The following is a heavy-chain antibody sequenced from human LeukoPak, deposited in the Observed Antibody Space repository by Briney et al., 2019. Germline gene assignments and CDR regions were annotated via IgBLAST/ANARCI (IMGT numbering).Heavy chain of an antibody. J-gene: IGHJ6*02. D-gene: IGHD2-15*01. CDR2: IYSGGST. V-gene: IGHV3-53*01. Sequence: PGGSLRLSCAASGFTVSSNYMSWVRQAPGKGLEWVSVIYSGGSTYYADSVKGRFTISRDNSKNTLYLQMNSLRAEDTAVYYCAREGWPLHYGMDVWGQGTTVTVSS. CDR3: AREGWPLHYGMDV. CDR1: GFTVSSNY.